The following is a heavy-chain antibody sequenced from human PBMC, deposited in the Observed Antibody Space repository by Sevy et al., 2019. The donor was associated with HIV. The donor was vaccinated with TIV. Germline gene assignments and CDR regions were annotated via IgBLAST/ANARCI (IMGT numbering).Heavy chain of an antibody. V-gene: IGHV1-18*01. CDR3: TRDTWELLTGIAYYYSGMDV. D-gene: IGHD1-26*01. CDR1: GYNFNIYT. Sequence: ASVKVSCQSSGYNFNIYTIHWVRQARGQGLEWVGRISPYDGDTDYAHNFHGRVSLTMDTSTSTAYLELTSLRSDDTAVYFCTRDTWELLTGIAYYYSGMDVWGQGTTVTVSS. J-gene: IGHJ6*02. CDR2: ISPYDGDT.